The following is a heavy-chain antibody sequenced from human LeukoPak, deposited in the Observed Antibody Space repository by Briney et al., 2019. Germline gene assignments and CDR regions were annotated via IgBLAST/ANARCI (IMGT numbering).Heavy chain of an antibody. J-gene: IGHJ4*02. CDR3: ARGRYSSGWYFDY. CDR1: GGSISSYY. V-gene: IGHV4-59*01. Sequence: SETLSLTCTVSGGSISSYYWSWIRQPPGKGLEWIEYIYYSGSTNYNPSLKSRVTISVDTSKNQFSLKLSSVTAADTAVYYCARGRYSSGWYFDYWGQGTLVTVSS. CDR2: IYYSGST. D-gene: IGHD6-19*01.